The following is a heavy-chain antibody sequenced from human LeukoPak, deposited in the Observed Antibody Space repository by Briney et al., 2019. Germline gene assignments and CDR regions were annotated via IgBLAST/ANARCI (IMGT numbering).Heavy chain of an antibody. CDR3: TTRRQDGW. V-gene: IGHV3-7*03. Sequence: GGSLRLSCAASGFPFTNYWMIWVRQAPGKRPEWVGNINQDGSETNYVDSVKGRFSMSRDNAKTSLYLQMNSLKTEDTAVYYCTTRRQDGWWGQGTLVTVS. D-gene: IGHD1-14*01. J-gene: IGHJ4*02. CDR1: GFPFTNYW. CDR2: INQDGSET.